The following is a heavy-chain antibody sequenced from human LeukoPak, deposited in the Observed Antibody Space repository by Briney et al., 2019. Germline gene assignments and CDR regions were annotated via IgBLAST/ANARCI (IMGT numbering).Heavy chain of an antibody. V-gene: IGHV3-23*01. CDR1: GFTFSSYW. J-gene: IGHJ4*02. Sequence: PGGSLRLSCAASGFTFSSYWMHWGRQAPGKGVVWVSAISGSGGSSYYADSVKGRFTSSRDNSKNTLYLQMTSLKAEDTAVYYCAKGRSVLRFLVFGYWGQGTLVTVSS. CDR3: AKGRSVLRFLVFGY. D-gene: IGHD3-3*01. CDR2: ISGSGGSS.